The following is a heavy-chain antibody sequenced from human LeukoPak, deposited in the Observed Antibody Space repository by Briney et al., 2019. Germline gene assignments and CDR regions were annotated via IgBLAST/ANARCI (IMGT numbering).Heavy chain of an antibody. D-gene: IGHD6-19*01. Sequence: GGSLRLSCEVSGFTFSSNWMCWVRQAPGKGLEWVANIKQDGSENYYVDSVKGRFTISRDNARNSLYLQMNSLRAEDTAVYYCARISGGWSRGAFDVWGQGTMVTVSS. CDR3: ARISGGWSRGAFDV. CDR1: GFTFSSNW. CDR2: IKQDGSEN. J-gene: IGHJ3*01. V-gene: IGHV3-7*04.